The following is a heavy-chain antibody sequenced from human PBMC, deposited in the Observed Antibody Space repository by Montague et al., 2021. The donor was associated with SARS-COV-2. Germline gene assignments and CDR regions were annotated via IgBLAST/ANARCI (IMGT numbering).Heavy chain of an antibody. J-gene: IGHJ6*02. CDR3: ARQPLGYDFVYYYYGMDV. CDR2: KYYRSKWYN. D-gene: IGHD5-12*01. CDR1: GDSVSSNSAA. V-gene: IGHV6-1*01. Sequence: CAISGDSVSSNSAAWNWIRQSPSRGLEWLGRKYYRSKWYNDYAVSVKRRIAINPDTSKNQFSLQLNSVTPEDTAVYYCARQPLGYDFVYYYYGMDVWGQGTTVTVSS.